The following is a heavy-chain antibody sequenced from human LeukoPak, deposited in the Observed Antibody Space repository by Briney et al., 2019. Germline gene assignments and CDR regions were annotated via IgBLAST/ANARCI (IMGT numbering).Heavy chain of an antibody. V-gene: IGHV3-23*01. D-gene: IGHD6-19*01. CDR3: AKATDSGWYGGWFDA. CDR2: ISGSGGST. Sequence: GGSLRLSCAASGFTFSSYAMSWVRQAPGKGLEWVSAISGSGGSTYYADSVKGRFTISRDNSKNTLYLQMDSLRPEDTALYYCAKATDSGWYGGWFDAWGQGTLVTVSS. J-gene: IGHJ5*02. CDR1: GFTFSSYA.